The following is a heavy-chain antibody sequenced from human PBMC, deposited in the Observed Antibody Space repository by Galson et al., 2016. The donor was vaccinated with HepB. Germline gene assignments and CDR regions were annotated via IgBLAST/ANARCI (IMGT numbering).Heavy chain of an antibody. CDR3: ARPTSSGYGDAFDV. D-gene: IGHD5-12*01. J-gene: IGHJ3*01. CDR2: VNHSGHT. Sequence: SETLSLTCTVSGGSLNDYYWSWLRQPPGKGLQWHGYVNHSGHTKYNPSLKSRVTMSADPSKSQFTLKMTSVTAADTAVYYCARPTSSGYGDAFDVWGQGTVVTVSS. V-gene: IGHV4-59*01. CDR1: GGSLNDYY.